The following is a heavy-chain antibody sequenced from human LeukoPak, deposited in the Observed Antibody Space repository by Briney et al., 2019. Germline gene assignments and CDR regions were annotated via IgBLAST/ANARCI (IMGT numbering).Heavy chain of an antibody. J-gene: IGHJ6*02. CDR3: AKPPTGYYMDYYYYGMDV. CDR2: ISGSGGST. CDR1: GFTFSSYA. D-gene: IGHD3-9*01. V-gene: IGHV3-23*01. Sequence: GSLRLSCAASGFTFSSYAMSWVRQAPGKGLEWVSAISGSGGSTYYAASVKGRFTISRANSKNTLYLQMNSLRAEDTAVYYCAKPPTGYYMDYYYYGMDVWGQGTTVTVSS.